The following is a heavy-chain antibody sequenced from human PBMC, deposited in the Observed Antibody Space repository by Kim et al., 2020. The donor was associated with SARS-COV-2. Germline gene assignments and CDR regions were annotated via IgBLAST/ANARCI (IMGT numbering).Heavy chain of an antibody. CDR3: ARATMAGGDWFDP. Sequence: YADSVKGRFTISRDNSKNTLYLQMNSLRAEDTAVYYCARATMAGGDWFDPWGQGTLVTVSS. J-gene: IGHJ5*02. D-gene: IGHD3-10*01. V-gene: IGHV3-33*01.